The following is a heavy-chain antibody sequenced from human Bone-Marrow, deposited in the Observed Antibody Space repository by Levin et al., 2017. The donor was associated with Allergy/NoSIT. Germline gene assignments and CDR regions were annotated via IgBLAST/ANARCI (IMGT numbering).Heavy chain of an antibody. V-gene: IGHV3-48*02. J-gene: IGHJ4*02. CDR1: GFTFHTYS. CDR3: VRDRETFTTSESY. D-gene: IGHD1-1*01. CDR2: ISSGSSSI. Sequence: GGSLRLSCAASGFTFHTYSMNWVRQAPGKGLEWLSYISSGSSSIFYADSVRGRFTISRDNAKNSLFLQMDSLRDEDTAMYYCVRDRETFTTSESYWGQGTLVTVSA.